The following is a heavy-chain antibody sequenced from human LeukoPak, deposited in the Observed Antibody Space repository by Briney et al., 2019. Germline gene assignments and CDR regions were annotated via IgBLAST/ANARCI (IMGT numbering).Heavy chain of an antibody. J-gene: IGHJ6*02. Sequence: ASVKVSCKASGYTFTGYYMHWVRQAPGQGLEWMGWIKPDSGGRSYAQKFQDRVTLTRDTAISTAYMELSGLRSDDTAVYYCARDQTTIKTPRYYGMDVWGQGTTVTVSS. CDR2: IKPDSGGR. CDR1: GYTFTGYY. CDR3: ARDQTTIKTPRYYGMDV. D-gene: IGHD5-12*01. V-gene: IGHV1-2*02.